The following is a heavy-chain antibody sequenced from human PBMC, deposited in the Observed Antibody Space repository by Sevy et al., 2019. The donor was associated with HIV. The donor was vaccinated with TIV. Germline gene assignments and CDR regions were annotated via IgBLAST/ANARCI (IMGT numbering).Heavy chain of an antibody. CDR1: GGTFSSYA. CDR3: ARSYGDYDYFDY. D-gene: IGHD4-17*01. J-gene: IGHJ4*02. V-gene: IGHV1-69*13. CDR2: IIPIFGTA. Sequence: ASVKVSCKASGGTFSSYAISWVRQAPGQGLEWMGGIIPIFGTANYAQKFQGRVTITADESTNTAYIELSSRRSEDTAVYYCARSYGDYDYFDYWGQGTLVTVSS.